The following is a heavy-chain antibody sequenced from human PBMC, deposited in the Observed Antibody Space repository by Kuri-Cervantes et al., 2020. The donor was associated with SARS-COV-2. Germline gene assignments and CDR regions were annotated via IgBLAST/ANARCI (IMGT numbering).Heavy chain of an antibody. CDR1: GFIFSRYS. D-gene: IGHD1-26*01. V-gene: IGHV3-48*04. Sequence: ETLSLTCAASGFIFSRYSMNWIRQAPGKGLEWVSYISSSGSTIYYADSVKGRFTISRDNAKNSLYLQMNSLRAEDTAVYYCASGSGSYYGGDYWGQGTLVTVSS. CDR3: ASGSGSYYGGDY. J-gene: IGHJ4*02. CDR2: ISSSGSTI.